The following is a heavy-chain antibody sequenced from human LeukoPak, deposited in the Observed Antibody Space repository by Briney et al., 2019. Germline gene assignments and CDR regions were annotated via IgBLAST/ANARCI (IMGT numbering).Heavy chain of an antibody. CDR1: GFTFSSYA. V-gene: IGHV3-30*04. J-gene: IGHJ6*03. CDR3: ARGHTLGYCSSTSCPAFDYYYMDV. Sequence: PGGSLRLSCAASGFTFSSYAMHWVRQAPGKGLEWVAVISCDGSNKYYADSVKGRFTISRDNSKNTLYLQMNSLRAEDTAVYYCARGHTLGYCSSTSCPAFDYYYMDVWGKGTTVTISS. D-gene: IGHD2-2*01. CDR2: ISCDGSNK.